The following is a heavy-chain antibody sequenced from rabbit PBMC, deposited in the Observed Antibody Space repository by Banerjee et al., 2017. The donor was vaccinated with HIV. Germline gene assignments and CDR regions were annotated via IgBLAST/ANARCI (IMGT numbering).Heavy chain of an antibody. CDR1: GIDFSGYYY. D-gene: IGHD4-1*01. J-gene: IGHJ4*01. Sequence: SGGGLVKPGGTLTLTCKASGIDFSGYYYMCWVRQAPGKGLEFIACIYTSSGSTWYASWVNGRFTISRSTSLNTVDLKMTSLTAADTATYFCARDLAGVIGWNFNLWGQGTLVTVS. CDR2: IYTSSGST. CDR3: ARDLAGVIGWNFNL. V-gene: IGHV1S43*01.